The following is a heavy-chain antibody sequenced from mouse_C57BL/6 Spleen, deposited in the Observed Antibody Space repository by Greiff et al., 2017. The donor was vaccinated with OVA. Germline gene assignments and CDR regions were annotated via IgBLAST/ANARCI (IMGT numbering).Heavy chain of an antibody. D-gene: IGHD2-1*01. V-gene: IGHV1-15*01. CDR2: IDPETGCT. CDR1: GYTFTDYE. Sequence: QVQLQQSGAELVRPGASVTLSCKASGYTFTDYEMHWVKQTPVHGLEWIGAIDPETGCTAYNQKFKGKAILTADKSSSTAYMELRSLTSEDSAVYYCTRRGYYGNYASYYFDYWGQGTTLTVSS. CDR3: TRRGYYGNYASYYFDY. J-gene: IGHJ2*01.